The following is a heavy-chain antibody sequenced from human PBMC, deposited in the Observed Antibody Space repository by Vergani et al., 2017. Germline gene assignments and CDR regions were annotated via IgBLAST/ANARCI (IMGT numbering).Heavy chain of an antibody. CDR2: ISSSGSTI. Sequence: EVQLVESGGGLVQPGGSLRLSCAASGFTFSSYEMNWVRQAPGKGLEWVSYISSSGSTIYYADSVKGRFTISRDNAKNSLYLQMNSLRAEDTAGYYCARIQYYYGSGSYYSDYWGQGTLVTVSS. CDR1: GFTFSSYE. CDR3: ARIQYYYGSGSYYSDY. D-gene: IGHD3-10*01. V-gene: IGHV3-48*03. J-gene: IGHJ4*02.